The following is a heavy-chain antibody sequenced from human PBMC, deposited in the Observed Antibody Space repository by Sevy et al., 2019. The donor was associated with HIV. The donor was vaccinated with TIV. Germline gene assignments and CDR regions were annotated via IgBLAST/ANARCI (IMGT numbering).Heavy chain of an antibody. V-gene: IGHV3-53*01. CDR2: IYNGGST. CDR3: AREDIVLGEGNYYGMDV. CDR1: EFTVSSNY. Sequence: GGSLRLSCAASEFTVSSNYMSWVRQAPGKGLEWVSVIYNGGSTYYADSVKGRFTISRDNSQNTVYLQMNSLRAEDTAVYYCAREDIVLGEGNYYGMDVWGQGTTVTVSS. D-gene: IGHD2-15*01. J-gene: IGHJ6*02.